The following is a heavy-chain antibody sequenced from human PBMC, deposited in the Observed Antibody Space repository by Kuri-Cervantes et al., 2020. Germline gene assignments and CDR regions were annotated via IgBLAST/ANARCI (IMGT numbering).Heavy chain of an antibody. CDR1: GYTFSSYW. CDR2: ISYDGSNK. CDR3: AKDWGNWGYGYYFDY. V-gene: IGHV3-30*18. Sequence: GGSLRLSCAASGYTFSSYWMSWVRQAPGKGLEWVAVISYDGSNKYYADSVKGRFTISRDNSKNTLYLQLNSLRAEDTAMYYCAKDWGNWGYGYYFDYWGQGTLVTVSS. J-gene: IGHJ4*02. D-gene: IGHD7-27*01.